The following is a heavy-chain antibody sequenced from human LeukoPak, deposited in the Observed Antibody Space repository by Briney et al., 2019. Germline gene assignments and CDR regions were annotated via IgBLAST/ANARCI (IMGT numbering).Heavy chain of an antibody. D-gene: IGHD2-2*01. CDR1: GFTFSNYW. Sequence: GGSRRLSCAAYGFTFSNYWMSWVRQAPGKGLEWVANVRPDGSEIQCVDSMKGRFTVSRDNSENSLYLRMSSLRAEDTAVYYCATTTRSRSWDYWGQGTLVTVSS. CDR3: ATTTRSRSWDY. J-gene: IGHJ4*02. CDR2: VRPDGSEI. V-gene: IGHV3-7*01.